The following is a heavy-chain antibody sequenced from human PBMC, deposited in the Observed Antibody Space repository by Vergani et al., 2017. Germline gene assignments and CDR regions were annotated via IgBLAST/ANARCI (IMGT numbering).Heavy chain of an antibody. CDR2: INHSGST. V-gene: IGHV4-34*01. D-gene: IGHD3-10*01. Sequence: QVQLQQWGAGLLKPSETLSLTCAVYGGSFSGYYWSWIRQPPGKGLEWSGEINHSGSTNYNPSLKSRVTISVDTSTNQLSLKLSSVSAADTAVYFCARGTRYYGSGRYYGMDVWGQGTTVTVSS. J-gene: IGHJ6*02. CDR1: GGSFSGYY. CDR3: ARGTRYYGSGRYYGMDV.